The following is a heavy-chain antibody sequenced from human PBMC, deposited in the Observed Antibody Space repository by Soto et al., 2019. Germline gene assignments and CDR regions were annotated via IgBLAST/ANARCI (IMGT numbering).Heavy chain of an antibody. CDR1: GYTFTSYG. Sequence: QVQLVQSGAEVKKPGASVKVSCKASGYTFTSYGISWVRQAPGQGLEWMGWISAYNGNTNYAQKLQGRVTMTTDTSTITAYMELRSLRSDDTAVYYCARDHVNTMVSAQVHWFDPWGQGTLVTVSS. J-gene: IGHJ5*02. D-gene: IGHD3-10*01. CDR2: ISAYNGNT. V-gene: IGHV1-18*01. CDR3: ARDHVNTMVSAQVHWFDP.